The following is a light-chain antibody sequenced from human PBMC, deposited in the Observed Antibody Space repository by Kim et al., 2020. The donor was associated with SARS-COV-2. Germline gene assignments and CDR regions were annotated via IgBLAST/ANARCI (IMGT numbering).Light chain of an antibody. V-gene: IGLV2-8*01. J-gene: IGLJ1*01. CDR1: SSDIGGYNY. Sequence: GQSVTISCTGTSSDIGGYNYVSWYQQHPGKAPKLMIYEVSKRPSGVPDRFSGSKSGNTASLTVSGLQAEDEADYFCSSYADSKNYVFGAGTKVTVL. CDR3: SSYADSKNYV. CDR2: EVS.